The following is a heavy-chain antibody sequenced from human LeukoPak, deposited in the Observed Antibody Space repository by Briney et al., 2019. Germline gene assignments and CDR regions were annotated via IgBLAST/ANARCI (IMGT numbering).Heavy chain of an antibody. J-gene: IGHJ4*02. CDR3: ARVGYYESSGYYEY. V-gene: IGHV1-2*06. Sequence: ASVKVSCKASGYTLTDYYMHWVRQALGQGLEWMGRINPNSGGTNYAQKFQGRVTMTRDTSISTVYMELSRLRSDDTAVYYCARVGYYESSGYYEYWGQGTLVTVSS. CDR2: INPNSGGT. D-gene: IGHD3-22*01. CDR1: GYTLTDYY.